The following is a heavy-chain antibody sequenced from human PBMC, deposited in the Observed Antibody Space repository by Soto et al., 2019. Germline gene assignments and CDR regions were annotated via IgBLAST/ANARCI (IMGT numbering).Heavy chain of an antibody. CDR3: AREAGSVAAGGLVRYYFDY. CDR1: GFTFSSYS. D-gene: IGHD6-13*01. Sequence: GGSLRLSCAASGFTFSSYSMNWIRQAPGKGLEWVSYISSSGSTIYYADSVKGRFTISRDNAKNSLYLQMNSLRAEDTAVYYCAREAGSVAAGGLVRYYFDYWGQGTLVTVSS. J-gene: IGHJ4*02. CDR2: ISSSGSTI. V-gene: IGHV3-48*04.